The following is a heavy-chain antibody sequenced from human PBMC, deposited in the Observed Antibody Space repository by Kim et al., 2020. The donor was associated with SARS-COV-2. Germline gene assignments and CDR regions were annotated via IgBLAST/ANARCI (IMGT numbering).Heavy chain of an antibody. J-gene: IGHJ6*02. V-gene: IGHV3-64D*06. CDR3: VEMGYDFWSGSYYGMDV. Sequence: EKGRFTIYRDNSKHTLYLQMSSLRAEDTAVYYCVEMGYDFWSGSYYGMDVWGQGTTVTVSS. D-gene: IGHD3-3*01.